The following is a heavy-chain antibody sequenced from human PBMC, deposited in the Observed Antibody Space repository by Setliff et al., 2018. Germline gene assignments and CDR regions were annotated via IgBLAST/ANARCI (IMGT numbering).Heavy chain of an antibody. V-gene: IGHV3-9*01. CDR3: ARVLGVDFQYYYLDV. Sequence: QSGGSLRLSCAASGFTFDDYPMHWVRQAPGKGLEWVSGISDNSGSIAYADSVKGRFIISRDNAKNSLYLQMNSLRDEDTAVYYCARVLGVDFQYYYLDVWGKGTTVTVSS. D-gene: IGHD2-21*01. CDR2: ISDNSGSI. J-gene: IGHJ6*03. CDR1: GFTFDDYP.